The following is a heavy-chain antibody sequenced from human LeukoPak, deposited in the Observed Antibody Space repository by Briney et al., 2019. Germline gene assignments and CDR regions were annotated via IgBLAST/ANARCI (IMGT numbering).Heavy chain of an antibody. D-gene: IGHD2-2*01. J-gene: IGHJ4*02. Sequence: GASVKVSCKASGYTFTGYYMHWVRQAPGQGLEWMGWMNPNSGGTNYARNFQGRVTMTRDTSISTAYMELSRLTSDDTAVYYCARGGVVAAAIEGDPPRRFAYWGQGTLVTVSS. CDR2: MNPNSGGT. CDR3: ARGGVVAAAIEGDPPRRFAY. V-gene: IGHV1-2*02. CDR1: GYTFTGYY.